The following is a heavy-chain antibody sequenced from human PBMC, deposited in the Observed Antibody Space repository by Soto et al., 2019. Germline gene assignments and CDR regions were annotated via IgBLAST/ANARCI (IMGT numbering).Heavy chain of an antibody. Sequence: SETLSLTCTFSCGSISSGDYYWSWIRQPPGKGLEWIGYIYYSGSTYYNPSLKSRVTISVDTSKNQFSLKLSSVTAADTAVYYCASTTDYYYYGMDVWGQGTTVTVSS. J-gene: IGHJ6*02. CDR1: CGSISSGDYY. D-gene: IGHD1-1*01. V-gene: IGHV4-30-4*01. CDR2: IYYSGST. CDR3: ASTTDYYYYGMDV.